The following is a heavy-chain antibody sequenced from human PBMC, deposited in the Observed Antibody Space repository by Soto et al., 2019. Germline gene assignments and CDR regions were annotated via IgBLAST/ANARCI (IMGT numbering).Heavy chain of an antibody. Sequence: LRLSCAASGFTFSSYWMHWVRQAPGKGLVWVSRINSDGSSTSYADSVKGRFTISRDNAKNTLYLQMNSLRAEDTAVYYCARNGIGNYYGMDVWGQGTTVTVSS. CDR3: ARNGIGNYYGMDV. CDR2: INSDGSST. D-gene: IGHD1-26*01. CDR1: GFTFSSYW. V-gene: IGHV3-74*01. J-gene: IGHJ6*02.